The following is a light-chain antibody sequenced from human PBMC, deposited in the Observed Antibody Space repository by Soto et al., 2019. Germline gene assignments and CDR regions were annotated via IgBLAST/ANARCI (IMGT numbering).Light chain of an antibody. J-gene: IGLJ1*01. CDR1: SSDVGGYNY. CDR2: DDS. CDR3: SSYTTGNTRQIV. V-gene: IGLV2-14*03. Sequence: QSALTQPASVSGSPGQSITISCTGTSSDVGGYNYVSWYQHHPGKAPKLMIFDDSNRPSGVSNRFSGSKSGNTASLTISGLQPEDEADYYCSSYTTGNTRQIVFGTGTKLTVL.